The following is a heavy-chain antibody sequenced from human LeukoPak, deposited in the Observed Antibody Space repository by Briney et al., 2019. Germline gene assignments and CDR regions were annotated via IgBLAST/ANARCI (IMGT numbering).Heavy chain of an antibody. CDR3: ARGPYSYDSPGAFDI. D-gene: IGHD3-22*01. J-gene: IGHJ3*02. Sequence: SETLSLTCTVSGDSISSGDYYWSWIRQPAGKGLEWIGRISSSGSTNYNPSLKSRVTISVDTSKNQFSLKLSSVTAADTAVYFCARGPYSYDSPGAFDIWGQGTMVTVSS. CDR1: GDSISSGDYY. CDR2: ISSSGST. V-gene: IGHV4-61*02.